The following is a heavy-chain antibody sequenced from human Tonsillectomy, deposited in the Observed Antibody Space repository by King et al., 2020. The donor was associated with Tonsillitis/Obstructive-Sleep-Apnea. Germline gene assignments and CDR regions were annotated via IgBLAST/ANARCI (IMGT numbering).Heavy chain of an antibody. J-gene: IGHJ4*02. D-gene: IGHD3-22*01. Sequence: LQLQESGSGLVKPSQTLSLTCAVSGGSISSGGYSWSWIRQPPGTVLEWIGYIYHSGSTYYNPSLKSRVTISVDRSKNQFSLKLRSVTAADTAVYYCAREPWDSSGLYLDYWGQGTLVTVSS. CDR1: GGSISSGGYS. CDR3: AREPWDSSGLYLDY. CDR2: IYHSGST. V-gene: IGHV4-30-2*01.